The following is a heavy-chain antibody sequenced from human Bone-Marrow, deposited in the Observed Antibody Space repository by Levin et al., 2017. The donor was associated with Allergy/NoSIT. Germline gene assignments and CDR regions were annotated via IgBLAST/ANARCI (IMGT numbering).Heavy chain of an antibody. CDR2: INGDGSTI. CDR1: GFTFSDYY. D-gene: IGHD1-14*01. V-gene: IGHV3-11*01. CDR3: ARVYTEGASARPDF. J-gene: IGHJ4*02. Sequence: PGGSLRLSCAASGFTFSDYYMAWIRQAPGKGLEWVSFINGDGSTIFYADSMKGRLTISRDNATKSLYLQMNSLRAEDTAIYFCARVYTEGASARPDFWGQGSRVTVSS.